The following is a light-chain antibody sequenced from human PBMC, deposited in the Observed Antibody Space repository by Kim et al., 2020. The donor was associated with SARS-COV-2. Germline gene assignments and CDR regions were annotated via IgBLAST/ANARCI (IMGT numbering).Light chain of an antibody. CDR1: QSISSW. V-gene: IGKV1-5*01. Sequence: ASVGDRVTITCRASQSISSWLAWYQQKPGKAPKLLIYDASSLESGVPSRFSGSGSGTEFTLTISSLQPDDFATYYCQQYNSYSGSFGQGTRLEIK. CDR3: QQYNSYSGS. J-gene: IGKJ5*01. CDR2: DAS.